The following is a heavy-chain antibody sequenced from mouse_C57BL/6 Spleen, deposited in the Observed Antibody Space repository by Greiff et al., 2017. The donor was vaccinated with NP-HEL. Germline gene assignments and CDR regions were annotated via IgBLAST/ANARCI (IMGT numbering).Heavy chain of an antibody. CDR1: GYAFSSYW. V-gene: IGHV1-80*01. J-gene: IGHJ2*01. CDR2: MYPGDGDT. Sequence: VQGVESGAELVKPGASVKISCKASGYAFSSYWMNWVKQRPGTGLEWIGQMYPGDGDTNYNGKFKGKATLTADKSSSTAYMQLSSLTSEDSAVYFCARGYFDYWCQGTTRTVSS. CDR3: ARGYFDY.